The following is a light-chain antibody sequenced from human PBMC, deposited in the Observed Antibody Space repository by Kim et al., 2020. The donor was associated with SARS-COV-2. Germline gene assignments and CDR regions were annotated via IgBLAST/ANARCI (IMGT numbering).Light chain of an antibody. CDR3: QQRSSSIT. CDR1: RSVSSY. CDR2: DAS. Sequence: SLAAGERATLSCRASRSVSSYLAWYQQKPGQAPRLLIYDASNRATGIPARFSGSGSGTDFTLTISSLEPEDFAVYYCQQRSSSITFGQGTRLEIK. V-gene: IGKV3-11*01. J-gene: IGKJ5*01.